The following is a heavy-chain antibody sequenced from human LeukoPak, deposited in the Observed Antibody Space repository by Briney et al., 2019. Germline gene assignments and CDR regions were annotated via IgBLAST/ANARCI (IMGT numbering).Heavy chain of an antibody. CDR2: IKQDGSEK. D-gene: IGHD3-22*01. Sequence: PGGSLRLSCAASGFTFSSYWMSWVRQAPGKGLEWVANIKQDGSEKYYADSVKGRFTISRDNSKNTLYLQMNSLRAEDTAVYYCAKDDPFSGWDYWGQGTLVTVSS. CDR1: GFTFSSYW. CDR3: AKDDPFSGWDY. V-gene: IGHV3-7*01. J-gene: IGHJ4*02.